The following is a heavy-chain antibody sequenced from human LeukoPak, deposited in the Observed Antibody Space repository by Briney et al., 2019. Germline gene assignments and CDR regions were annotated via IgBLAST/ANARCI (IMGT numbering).Heavy chain of an antibody. CDR1: GYSFTDYY. CDR3: ARVTIRIAVGVTFDY. CDR2: INPNNGGT. Sequence: ASVKVSCKASGYSFTDYYIHWVRQAPGQGLDWMGWINPNNGGTNYAQKFQGRVTMTRDASSSTAYMELSGLRSDDTAVYYCARVTIRIAVGVTFDYWGQGTMVSVSS. V-gene: IGHV1-2*02. J-gene: IGHJ4*02. D-gene: IGHD6-19*01.